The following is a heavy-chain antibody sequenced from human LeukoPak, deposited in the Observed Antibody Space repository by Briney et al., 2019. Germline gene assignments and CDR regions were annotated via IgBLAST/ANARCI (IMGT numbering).Heavy chain of an antibody. CDR1: GFTFSSYS. D-gene: IGHD6-19*01. Sequence: PGGSLRLSCAASGFTFSSYSMNWVRQAPGKGLEWVANIKQDESEKYYVDSVKGRFTISRDNAKNTLYLQMNNLRGEDTAVYYCARPRWLQFGPHDSWGQGTLVTVSS. V-gene: IGHV3-7*01. CDR2: IKQDESEK. CDR3: ARPRWLQFGPHDS. J-gene: IGHJ4*02.